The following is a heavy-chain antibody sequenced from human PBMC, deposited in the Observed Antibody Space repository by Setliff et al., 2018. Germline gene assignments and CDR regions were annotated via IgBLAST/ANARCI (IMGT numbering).Heavy chain of an antibody. J-gene: IGHJ6*02. CDR1: GESFSNNY. Sequence: SETLSLTCSVYGESFSNNYWSWIRQSPGKGLEWIGYIYHNGNTNFNPSLKSRVTMSVDTSKNQFALNLTSVTAADTAVYYCARDRSAYSYGLDVWGQGTTVTVSS. V-gene: IGHV4-4*08. CDR2: IYHNGNT. CDR3: ARDRSAYSYGLDV.